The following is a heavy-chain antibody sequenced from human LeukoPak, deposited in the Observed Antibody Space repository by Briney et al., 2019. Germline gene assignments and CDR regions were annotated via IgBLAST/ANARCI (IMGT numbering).Heavy chain of an antibody. CDR3: AKEGYSGYDYSDY. J-gene: IGHJ4*02. CDR2: ISGSGGST. Sequence: GGSLRLSCAASGFTFSSYSMNWVRQAPGKGLEWVSAISGSGGSTYYADSVKGRFTISRDNSKNTLYLQMNSLRAEDTAVYYCAKEGYSGYDYSDYWGQGTLVTVSS. D-gene: IGHD5-12*01. CDR1: GFTFSSYS. V-gene: IGHV3-23*01.